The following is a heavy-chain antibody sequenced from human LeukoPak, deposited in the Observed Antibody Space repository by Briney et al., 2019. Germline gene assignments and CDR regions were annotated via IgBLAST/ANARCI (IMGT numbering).Heavy chain of an antibody. CDR2: MNPNSGNT. D-gene: IGHD3-3*01. CDR1: GYTFTSYD. CDR3: ARLEYYYYYMDV. V-gene: IGHV1-8*01. Sequence: ASVKVSCKASGYTFTSYDINWVRQATGQGLEWMGWMNPNSGNTGYAQKFQGRVTMTRNTSISTAYMELSSLRSEDTAVYYCARLEYYYYYMDVWGKGTTVTVSS. J-gene: IGHJ6*03.